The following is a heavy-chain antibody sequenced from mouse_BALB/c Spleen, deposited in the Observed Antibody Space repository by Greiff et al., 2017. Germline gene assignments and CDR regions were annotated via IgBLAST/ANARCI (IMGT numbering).Heavy chain of an antibody. CDR2: ISTYSGNT. CDR3: ARSYDYDEGYAMDY. CDR1: GYTFTDYA. D-gene: IGHD2-4*01. J-gene: IGHJ4*01. Sequence: QVQLQQSGPELVRPGVSVKISCKGSGYTFTDYAMHWVKQSHAKSLEWLGVISTYSGNTNYKQKFKGKATMTVDKSSSTGYMELARLTSEDSAIYYCARSYDYDEGYAMDYWGQGTSVTVSS. V-gene: IGHV1-67*01.